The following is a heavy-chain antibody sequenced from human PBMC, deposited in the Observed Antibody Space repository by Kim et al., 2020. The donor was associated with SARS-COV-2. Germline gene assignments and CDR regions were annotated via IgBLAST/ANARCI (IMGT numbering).Heavy chain of an antibody. CDR2: IIPIFGTA. D-gene: IGHD3-10*01. CDR1: GGTFSSYA. CDR3: AGPGLGSGAFDI. V-gene: IGHV1-69*13. Sequence: SVKVSCKASGGTFSSYAISWVRQAPGQGLEWMGGIIPIFGTANYAQKFQGRVTITADESTSTAYMELSSLRSEDTAVYYCAGPGLGSGAFDIWGQGTMVTVSS. J-gene: IGHJ3*02.